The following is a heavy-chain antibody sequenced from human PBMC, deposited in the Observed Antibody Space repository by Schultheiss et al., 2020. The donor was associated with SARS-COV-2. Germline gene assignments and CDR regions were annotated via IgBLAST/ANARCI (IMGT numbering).Heavy chain of an antibody. CDR2: IYHSGST. CDR3: ATGIAAAGTYDY. V-gene: IGHV4-39*07. D-gene: IGHD6-13*01. CDR1: GGSISSSSYY. J-gene: IGHJ4*02. Sequence: SETLSLTCTVSGGSISSSSYYWGWIRQPPGKGLEWIGSIYHSGSTNYNPSLKSRVTISVDKSKNQFSLKLSSVTAADTAVYYCATGIAAAGTYDYWGQGTLVTVSS.